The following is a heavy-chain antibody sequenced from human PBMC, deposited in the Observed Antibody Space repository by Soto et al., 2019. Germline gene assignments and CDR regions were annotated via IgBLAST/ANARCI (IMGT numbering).Heavy chain of an antibody. D-gene: IGHD3-10*01. CDR1: GFTFSDYA. J-gene: IGHJ4*02. CDR3: AKVLSKNYYYPFDF. Sequence: VHLLESGGGLVQRGGSLRLSCTASGFTFSDYAMTWVPQAPGKGLEWVSTISGGSSVTYYGDSVKGRFTISRDNAKKTLFLQLNRLSAEDTATYYCAKVLSKNYYYPFDFWGQGTQVTVSS. V-gene: IGHV3-23*01. CDR2: ISGGSSVT.